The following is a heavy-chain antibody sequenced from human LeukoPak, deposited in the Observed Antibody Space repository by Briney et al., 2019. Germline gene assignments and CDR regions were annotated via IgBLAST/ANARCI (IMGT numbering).Heavy chain of an antibody. CDR3: AREHDNWFDP. CDR2: IHYSGST. V-gene: IGHV4-59*12. Sequence: SETLSLTCTVSGGSISSYYWSWIRQPPGKGLVWIGYIHYSGSTNYNPSLKSRVTVSVDTSNNQFSLKLSSVTAADTAVYYCAREHDNWFDPRGQGTLVTVSS. J-gene: IGHJ5*02. CDR1: GGSISSYY.